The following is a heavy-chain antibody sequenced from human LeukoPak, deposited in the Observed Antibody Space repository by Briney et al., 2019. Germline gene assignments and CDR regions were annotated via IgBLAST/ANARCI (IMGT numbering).Heavy chain of an antibody. Sequence: PRGSLRLSCAASGFTFSSYAMHWVRQAPGKGLEWVAVISYDGSNKYYADSVKGRFTISRDNSKNTLYLQMNSLRAEDTAVYYCARDSSTGAFDIWGQGTMVTVSS. J-gene: IGHJ3*02. V-gene: IGHV3-30*04. CDR3: ARDSSTGAFDI. CDR2: ISYDGSNK. D-gene: IGHD1-14*01. CDR1: GFTFSSYA.